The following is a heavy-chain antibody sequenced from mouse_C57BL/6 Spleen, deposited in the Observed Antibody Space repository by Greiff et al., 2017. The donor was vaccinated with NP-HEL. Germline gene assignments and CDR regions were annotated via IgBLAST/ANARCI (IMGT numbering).Heavy chain of an antibody. CDR2: IRNKANGYTT. Sequence: DVKLVESGGGLVQPGGSLSLSCAASGFTFTDYYMSWVRQPPGKALEWLGFIRNKANGYTTEYSASVKGRFTISRDNSQSILYLQMNALRAEDSATYYCARSPVVRPFDYWGQGTTLTVSS. J-gene: IGHJ2*01. D-gene: IGHD1-1*01. V-gene: IGHV7-3*01. CDR1: GFTFTDYY. CDR3: ARSPVVRPFDY.